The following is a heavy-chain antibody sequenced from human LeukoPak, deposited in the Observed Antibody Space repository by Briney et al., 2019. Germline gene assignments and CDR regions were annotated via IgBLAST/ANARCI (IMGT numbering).Heavy chain of an antibody. CDR2: IRYDGSNK. V-gene: IGHV3-30*02. CDR1: GLTFSSYG. Sequence: GGSLRLSCAASGLTFSSYGMHWVRQAPGKGLEWVAFIRYDGSNKYYADPVKGRFTISRDNSKNTLYLQMNSLRAEDTAVYYCAKGPERSLTGAFDIWGQGTMVTVSS. D-gene: IGHD4/OR15-4a*01. J-gene: IGHJ3*02. CDR3: AKGPERSLTGAFDI.